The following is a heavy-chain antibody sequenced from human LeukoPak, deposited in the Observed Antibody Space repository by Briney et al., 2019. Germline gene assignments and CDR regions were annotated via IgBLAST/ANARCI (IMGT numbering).Heavy chain of an antibody. CDR3: ARYGFSSSWQGGWHAFDI. D-gene: IGHD6-13*01. CDR2: INPTVGDT. Sequence: ASVKVSCKASGYTLTSYYMHWVRQAPGQGLEWMGIINPTVGDTIYAQKFQGRVTMTRDMSTSTVYMELSSLRSDDTAVYYCARYGFSSSWQGGWHAFDIGGQGTMVTVSS. V-gene: IGHV1-46*01. CDR1: GYTLTSYY. J-gene: IGHJ3*02.